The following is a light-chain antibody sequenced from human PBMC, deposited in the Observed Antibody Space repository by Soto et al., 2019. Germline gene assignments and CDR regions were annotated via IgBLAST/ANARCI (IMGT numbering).Light chain of an antibody. V-gene: IGLV2-23*01. CDR3: CSYASSSSYV. CDR2: EGT. J-gene: IGLJ1*01. CDR1: TSDVGGYNL. Sequence: QSALTQPASVSGSPGQSITISCSGTTSDVGGYNLVSWYQQHTAKAPKLLIYEGTQRPSGVSSRFSGSKSGNTASLTISGLQAEDEADYYCCSYASSSSYVFXTGTKVTVL.